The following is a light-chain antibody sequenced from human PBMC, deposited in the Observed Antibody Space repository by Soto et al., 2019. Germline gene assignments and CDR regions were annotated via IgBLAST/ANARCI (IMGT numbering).Light chain of an antibody. CDR3: SSYTTTNTPYV. CDR2: EVT. V-gene: IGLV2-14*01. J-gene: IGLJ1*01. Sequence: QSALTQPASVSGSPGQSITISCTGSSSDIGAYYFVSWYQHHPGEAPKLLLYEVTTRPSGVSSRFSGSKSGNTASLTISGLQADDEATYYCSSYTTTNTPYVFGTGTKVTVL. CDR1: SSDIGAYYF.